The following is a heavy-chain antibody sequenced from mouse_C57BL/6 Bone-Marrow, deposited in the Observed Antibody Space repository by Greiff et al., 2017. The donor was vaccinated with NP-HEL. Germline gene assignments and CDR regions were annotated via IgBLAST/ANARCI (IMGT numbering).Heavy chain of an antibody. CDR3: ARWGTLGAWFAY. V-gene: IGHV1-63*01. D-gene: IGHD4-1*01. Sequence: VQLQESGAELVRPGTSVKMSCKASGYTFTNYWIGWAKQRPGHGLEWIGDIYPGGGYTNYNEKFKGKATLTADKSSSTAYMQFSSLTSEDSSIYYCARWGTLGAWFAYWGQGTLVTVAA. CDR1: GYTFTNYW. CDR2: IYPGGGYT. J-gene: IGHJ3*01.